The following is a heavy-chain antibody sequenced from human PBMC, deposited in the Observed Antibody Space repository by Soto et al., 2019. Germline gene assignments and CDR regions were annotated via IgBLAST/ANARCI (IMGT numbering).Heavy chain of an antibody. D-gene: IGHD1-7*01. J-gene: IGHJ4*02. CDR2: ISSSSDYI. CDR1: GVTFSISS. CDR3: AREEGGTSRSY. V-gene: IGHV3-21*06. Sequence: EVQLVESGGGLVKPGGSLRLSCAASGVTFSISSMNWVRRAPGKGPEWVSSISSSSDYIYYADSVKGRFTISRDNAKNSLYLQMNSLRGEDTAVYYCAREEGGTSRSYWGQGTLVTVSA.